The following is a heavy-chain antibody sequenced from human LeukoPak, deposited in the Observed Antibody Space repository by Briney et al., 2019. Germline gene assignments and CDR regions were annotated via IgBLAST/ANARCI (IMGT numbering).Heavy chain of an antibody. D-gene: IGHD6-13*01. J-gene: IGHJ6*02. V-gene: IGHV4-59*01. Sequence: PSETLSLTCTVSGGSISSYYWSWIRQPPGKGLEWIGYIYYSGSTNYNPSLKSRVTISVDTSKNQFSLKLSSVTAADTAVYYCASVVIAAAGTYSYGMDVWGQGTTVTVSS. CDR2: IYYSGST. CDR1: GGSISSYY. CDR3: ASVVIAAAGTYSYGMDV.